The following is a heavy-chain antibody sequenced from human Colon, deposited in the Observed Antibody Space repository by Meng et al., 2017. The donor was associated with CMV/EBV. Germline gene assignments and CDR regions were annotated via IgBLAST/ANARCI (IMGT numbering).Heavy chain of an antibody. CDR1: EYSFAGSY. V-gene: IGHV1-2*06. CDR3: ASLADYKRDGKYLAY. Sequence: SEYSFAGSYIHWERQAPGQKLEWMGRFSPNTEATELAQKFQGRVTMSRNTSSTTAFMELINMRSDDTAVYYCASLADYKRDGKYLAYWGQGTLVTVSS. D-gene: IGHD3-10*01. CDR2: FSPNTEAT. J-gene: IGHJ4*02.